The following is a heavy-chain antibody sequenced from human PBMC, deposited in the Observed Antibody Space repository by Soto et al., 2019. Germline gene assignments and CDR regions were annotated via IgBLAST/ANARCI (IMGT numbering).Heavy chain of an antibody. CDR2: INAGNGHT. V-gene: IGHV1-3*01. J-gene: IGHJ4*02. CDR1: KYTFTNYA. D-gene: IGHD3-22*01. CDR3: ARGERYYYDSSGYFGFDY. Sequence: ASVAVSCKASKYTFTNYARQWVRQAPGQRLEWMGWINAGNGHTKYSQKFQARVTITRDTSASTAYMELSSLRSEDTAVYYCARGERYYYDSSGYFGFDYWGQGTLVTVSS.